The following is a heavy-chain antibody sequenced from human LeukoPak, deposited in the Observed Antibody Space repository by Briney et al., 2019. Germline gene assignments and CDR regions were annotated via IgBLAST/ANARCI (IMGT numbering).Heavy chain of an antibody. D-gene: IGHD3-10*01. J-gene: IGHJ4*01. CDR2: IYHSGGT. CDR3: ARGRPRVASYSFDY. Sequence: PSETLSLTCAVYGESFSGYYWSWIRQPPGKGLKWIGEIYHSGGTTYNPSLKSRVTISLDTSKNQFSLKLSSVTAADTAVYYCARGRPRVASYSFDYWGHGTLVTVSS. CDR1: GESFSGYY. V-gene: IGHV4-34*01.